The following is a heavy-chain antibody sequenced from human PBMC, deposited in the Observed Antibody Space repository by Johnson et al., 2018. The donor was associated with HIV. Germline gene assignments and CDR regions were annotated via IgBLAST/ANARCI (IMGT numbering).Heavy chain of an antibody. CDR1: GFTFSSYA. D-gene: IGHD5-18*01. CDR2: ISDDVSST. J-gene: IGHJ3*02. Sequence: QVQLVESGGGVVQPGRSLRLSCAASGFTFSSYAMHWVRQAPGKGLEWVAVISDDVSSTFYVDSVKGRFTISRDNSKNTLYLQTNSLRAEDTAVFYCAKDEGYGKFDAFDIWGQGTMVTVSS. V-gene: IGHV3-30*04. CDR3: AKDEGYGKFDAFDI.